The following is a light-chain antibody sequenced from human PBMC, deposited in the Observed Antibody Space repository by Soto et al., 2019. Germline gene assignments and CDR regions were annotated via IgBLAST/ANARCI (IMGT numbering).Light chain of an antibody. Sequence: EIVMTQSPATLSVSPGERATLSCRASQSVSSNLAWYQQKPGQAPRLLIYGASTRATGIPARFSGSGSGTEFTLTISSLQSEDFAVYYCQQYNNWTPYTFGQGTKVGIK. CDR3: QQYNNWTPYT. V-gene: IGKV3-15*01. CDR2: GAS. CDR1: QSVSSN. J-gene: IGKJ2*01.